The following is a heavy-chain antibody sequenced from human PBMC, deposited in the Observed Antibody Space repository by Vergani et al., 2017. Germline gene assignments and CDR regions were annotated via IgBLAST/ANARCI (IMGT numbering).Heavy chain of an antibody. V-gene: IGHV1-2*02. CDR1: GYTFTGYY. J-gene: IGHJ6*02. CDR3: ARGGQQLIRGLSDV. CDR2: INPNSGGT. D-gene: IGHD6-13*01. Sequence: QVQMVQSGAEVKKPGASVKVFCKASGYTFTGYYMHWVRQAPGQGLEWMGWINPNSGGTIYAQMFQGRVTMTRATSISTAYMELRRLRSDDTAVYYVARGGQQLIRGLSDVWAQGTTVTVSS.